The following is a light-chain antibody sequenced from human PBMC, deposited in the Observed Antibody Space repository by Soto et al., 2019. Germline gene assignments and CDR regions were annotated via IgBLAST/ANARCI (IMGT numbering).Light chain of an antibody. CDR2: EDS. V-gene: IGLV2-23*01. CDR3: CSYAGSSTLV. Sequence: QSALTQPASVSGSPGQSITISCTGTSSDVGSYNLVSWYQQHPGKAPKLIIYEDSNRPSGVSNRFSGSKSGTTASLTISGLQAEDEADYYCCSYAGSSTLVFGGGTKLTVL. J-gene: IGLJ2*01. CDR1: SSDVGSYNL.